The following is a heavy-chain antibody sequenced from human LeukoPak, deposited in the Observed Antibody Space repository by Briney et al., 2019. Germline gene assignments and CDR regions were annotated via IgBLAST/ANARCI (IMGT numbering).Heavy chain of an antibody. D-gene: IGHD3-3*01. CDR3: ARGYDNFCSGYSH. CDR1: GGTFSSYS. J-gene: IGHJ4*02. Sequence: ASVKVSCKASGGTFSSYSISWVRQAPGQGLEWVGGLIPIFGTANYAQKFQGRVSITTDESTSTAYMELSSLRSEDTAVYYCARGYDNFCSGYSHWGQGTLVTVSS. CDR2: LIPIFGTA. V-gene: IGHV1-69*05.